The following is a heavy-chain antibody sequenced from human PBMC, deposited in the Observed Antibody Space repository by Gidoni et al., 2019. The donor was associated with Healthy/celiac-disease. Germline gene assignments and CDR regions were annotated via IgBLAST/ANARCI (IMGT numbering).Heavy chain of an antibody. V-gene: IGHV3-11*05. J-gene: IGHJ3*02. Sequence: QVQLVESGGGLVKPGGSLRLSCAASGFTFSDYYMSWIRQAPGKGLEWVSYISSSSSYTNYADSVKGRFTISRDNAKNSLYLQMNSRRAEDTAVYYCARVTTGTKGHDAFDIWGQGTMVTVSS. CDR3: ARVTTGTKGHDAFDI. CDR1: GFTFSDYY. CDR2: ISSSSSYT. D-gene: IGHD1-1*01.